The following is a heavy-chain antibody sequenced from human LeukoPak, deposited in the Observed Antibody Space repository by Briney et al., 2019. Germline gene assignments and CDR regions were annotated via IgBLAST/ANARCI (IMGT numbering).Heavy chain of an antibody. CDR2: ISSSSSYI. CDR1: GFTFSGSA. J-gene: IGHJ4*02. V-gene: IGHV3-21*01. Sequence: GGSLRLSCAASGFTFSGSALHWVRQASGKGLEWVSSISSSSSYIYYADSVKGRFTISRDNAKNSLYLQMNSLRAEDTAVYYCGRAVYYGSGSFDNWARGPLVTVSS. D-gene: IGHD3-10*01. CDR3: GRAVYYGSGSFDN.